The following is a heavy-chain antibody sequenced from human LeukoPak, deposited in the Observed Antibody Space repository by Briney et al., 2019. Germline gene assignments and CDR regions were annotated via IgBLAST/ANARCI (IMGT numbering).Heavy chain of an antibody. CDR1: GFTFSTYG. Sequence: GGSLRLSCEASGFTFSTYGMHWVRQAPGKGLEWVAFIRFDESDKYYADSVKGRFTIARDNFKNTLYLQMNSLRAEDTAVYYCAKDLRRAAPYYFDYWGQGTLVTVSS. D-gene: IGHD6-6*01. CDR3: AKDLRRAAPYYFDY. V-gene: IGHV3-30*02. J-gene: IGHJ4*02. CDR2: IRFDESDK.